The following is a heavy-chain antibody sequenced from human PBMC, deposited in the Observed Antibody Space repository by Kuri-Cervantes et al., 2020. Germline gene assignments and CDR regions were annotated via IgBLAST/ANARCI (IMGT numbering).Heavy chain of an antibody. V-gene: IGHV1-69*13. CDR2: IIPIFGTA. J-gene: IGHJ4*02. D-gene: IGHD3-16*02. Sequence: SVKVSCRASGGTFSSYAISWVRQAPGQGLEWMGGIIPIFGTANYAQKFQGRVTITADESTSTAYMELSSLRSEDTAVYYCAREPLYDYIWGSYRYFDYWGQGTLVTVSS. CDR3: AREPLYDYIWGSYRYFDY. CDR1: GGTFSSYA.